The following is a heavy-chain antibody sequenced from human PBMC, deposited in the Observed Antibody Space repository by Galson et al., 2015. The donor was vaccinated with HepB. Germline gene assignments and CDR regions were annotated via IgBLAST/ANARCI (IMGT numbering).Heavy chain of an antibody. CDR3: ARALPYYYDSSGYLIGLDY. CDR2: IIPIFGTA. J-gene: IGHJ4*02. Sequence: SVKVSCKASGGTFSSYAISWVRQAPGQGLEWMGGIIPIFGTANYAQKFQGRVTITADESTSTAYMELSSLRSEDTAVYYCARALPYYYDSSGYLIGLDYWGQGTLVTVSS. D-gene: IGHD3-22*01. V-gene: IGHV1-69*13. CDR1: GGTFSSYA.